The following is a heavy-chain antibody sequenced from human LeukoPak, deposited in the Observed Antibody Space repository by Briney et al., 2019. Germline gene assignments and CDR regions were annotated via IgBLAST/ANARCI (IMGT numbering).Heavy chain of an antibody. CDR2: INPNSGGT. CDR3: ARDGDFWSGYYTKVY. V-gene: IGHV1-2*02. Sequence: SVTVSCMACGYTFTCYYMHWVRQAPGQALESIGWINPNSGGTNYAQKFKGRVTMTRDTSISTAYMELSRLRSDDTAVYYCARDGDFWSGYYTKVYWGQGTLVTVSS. J-gene: IGHJ4*02. CDR1: GYTFTCYY. D-gene: IGHD3-3*01.